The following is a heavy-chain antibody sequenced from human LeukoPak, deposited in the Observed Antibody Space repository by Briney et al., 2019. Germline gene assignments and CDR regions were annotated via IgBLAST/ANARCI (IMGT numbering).Heavy chain of an antibody. D-gene: IGHD2-2*01. CDR3: ARGRRKGYCSSTSCSFFDY. Sequence: SETLSLTCAVYGGSFSGYYWSWIRQPPGEGLEWIGEINHSGSTNYNPSLKSRVTISVDTSKNQFSLKLSSVTAADTAVYYCARGRRKGYCSSTSCSFFDYWGQGTLVTVSS. V-gene: IGHV4-34*01. CDR1: GGSFSGYY. CDR2: INHSGST. J-gene: IGHJ4*02.